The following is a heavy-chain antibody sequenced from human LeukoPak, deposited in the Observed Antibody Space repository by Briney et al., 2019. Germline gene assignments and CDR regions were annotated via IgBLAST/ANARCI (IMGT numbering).Heavy chain of an antibody. V-gene: IGHV1-3*01. J-gene: IGHJ4*02. D-gene: IGHD6-13*01. CDR3: AREISGSSCSDY. CDR2: INAGNGNT. Sequence: ASVKVSCTASGCTFTSYAMHWVRQAPGQRLEWMGWINAGNGNTKYSQKFQGRVTITRDTSASTAYMELSSLRSEDTAVYYCAREISGSSCSDYWGQGTLVTVSS. CDR1: GCTFTSYA.